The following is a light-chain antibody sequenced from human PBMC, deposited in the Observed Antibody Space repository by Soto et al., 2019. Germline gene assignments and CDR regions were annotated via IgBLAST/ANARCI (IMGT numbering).Light chain of an antibody. CDR1: SSDVGAYDY. CDR3: CTDAGSYKV. J-gene: IGLJ1*01. CDR2: HVS. Sequence: QSVLTQPRSVSGSPGQSVTISCTGTSSDVGAYDYVSWYQQHPGKAPKLLIYHVSKRPPGVPDRFSGSKSGNTASLTISGLQAEDEADYYCCTDAGSYKVFGIGTKVT. V-gene: IGLV2-11*01.